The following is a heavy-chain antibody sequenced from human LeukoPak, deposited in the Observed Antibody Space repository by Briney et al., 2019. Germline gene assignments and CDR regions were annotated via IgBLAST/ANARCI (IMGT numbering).Heavy chain of an antibody. CDR3: ARGVFITMVRGARPGYYYYMDV. CDR2: IIPIFGTA. J-gene: IGHJ6*03. V-gene: IGHV1-69*06. CDR1: GGTFSSYA. D-gene: IGHD3-10*01. Sequence: ASVKVSCKASGGTFSSYAISWVRQAPGQGLEWMGGIIPIFGTANYAQKFQGRVTITADKSTSTAYMELSSLRSEDTAVYYCARGVFITMVRGARPGYYYYMDVWGKGTTVTVSS.